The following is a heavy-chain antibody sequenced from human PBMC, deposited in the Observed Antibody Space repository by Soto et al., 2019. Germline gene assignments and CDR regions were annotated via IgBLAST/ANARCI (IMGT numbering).Heavy chain of an antibody. J-gene: IGHJ4*02. CDR2: IIPILGIA. Sequence: SVKVSCKASGYTFTSYGISWVRQAPGQGLEWMGRIIPILGIANYAQKFQGRVTITADKSTSTAYMELSSLRSEDTAVYYCARAKTVLSEIDYWGQGTLVTVSS. D-gene: IGHD3-10*01. CDR1: GYTFTSYG. CDR3: ARAKTVLSEIDY. V-gene: IGHV1-69*04.